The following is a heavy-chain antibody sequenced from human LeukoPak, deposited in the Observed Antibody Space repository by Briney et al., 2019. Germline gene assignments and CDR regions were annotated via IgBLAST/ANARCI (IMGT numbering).Heavy chain of an antibody. CDR1: GGSFSGYY. CDR3: ARDRGSSGYYYYMDV. J-gene: IGHJ6*03. Sequence: SETLSLTCAVYGGSFSGYYWSWIRQPPGKGLEWIGEINHSGSTNYNSSLKSRVTISVDTSKNQFSLKLSSVTAADTAVYYCARDRGSSGYYYYMDVWGKGTTVTVSS. V-gene: IGHV4-34*01. D-gene: IGHD6-6*01. CDR2: INHSGST.